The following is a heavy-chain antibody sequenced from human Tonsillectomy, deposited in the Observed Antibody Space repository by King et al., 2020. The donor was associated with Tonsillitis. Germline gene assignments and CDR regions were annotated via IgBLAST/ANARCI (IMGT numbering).Heavy chain of an antibody. CDR2: IKSKSAGGTT. V-gene: IGHV3-15*01. Sequence: VQLVESGGDLVKPGGSLRLSCAASGFTFSNAWMSWARQASGKGLEWVGRIKSKSAGGTTDYAAPVKGRFTISRDDSKNTLYLQMNSLETEDTAVYYCTTDRGIAVRPIFDSGGQGTLVTVSS. D-gene: IGHD6-6*01. CDR1: GFTFSNAW. J-gene: IGHJ4*02. CDR3: TTDRGIAVRPIFDS.